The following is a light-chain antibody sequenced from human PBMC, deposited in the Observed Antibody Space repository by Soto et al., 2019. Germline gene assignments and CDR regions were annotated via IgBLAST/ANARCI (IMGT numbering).Light chain of an antibody. Sequence: QSVLTQPPSVSGAPGQRVTISCTGSSSNIGAGYDVHWYQQLPGTAPKLLIYGNNNRPSGVPDRFSGSKSGTSASLAIARLQAEDEADYYCQSYDSTLSGPWVFGGGTQLTVL. J-gene: IGLJ3*02. CDR3: QSYDSTLSGPWV. V-gene: IGLV1-40*01. CDR1: SSNIGAGYD. CDR2: GNN.